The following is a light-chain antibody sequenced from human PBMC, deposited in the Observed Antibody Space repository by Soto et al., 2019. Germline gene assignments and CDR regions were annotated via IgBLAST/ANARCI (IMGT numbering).Light chain of an antibody. CDR2: GAS. J-gene: IGKJ1*01. CDR1: QSVSSI. Sequence: EIVMTQSPATLSVSPGGRATLSCRASQSVSSILAWYQQRPGQAPRLLIYGASTRATGIPARFSGSGSGTEFTLTISSLQSEDLAVYYCQQYNNWPPWTFGQGTKVDIK. V-gene: IGKV3-15*01. CDR3: QQYNNWPPWT.